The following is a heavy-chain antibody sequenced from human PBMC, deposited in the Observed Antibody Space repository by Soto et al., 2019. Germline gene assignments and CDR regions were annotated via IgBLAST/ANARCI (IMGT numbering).Heavy chain of an antibody. CDR3: ASPYMYSSGLYFYGMDV. V-gene: IGHV3-74*01. D-gene: IGHD6-19*01. J-gene: IGHJ6*02. Sequence: EVQLVESGGGLVQPGGSLRLSCAASGFTFSSYWMHWVRQAPGKGLVWVSRINSDGSSTSYADSVKGRFTISRDNAKNTVSLQMNSLRAEDTAVYYCASPYMYSSGLYFYGMDVWGQGATVTVSS. CDR2: INSDGSST. CDR1: GFTFSSYW.